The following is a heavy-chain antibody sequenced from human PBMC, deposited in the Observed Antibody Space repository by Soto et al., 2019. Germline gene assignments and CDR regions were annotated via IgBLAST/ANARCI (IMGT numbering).Heavy chain of an antibody. V-gene: IGHV4-59*01. Sequence: SETLSLTCTVSGGSISSYYWSWIRQPPGKGLEWIGYIYYSGSTNYNPSLKSRVTISVDTSKNQFSLKLSSVTAADTAVYYCARGIRSGDYYYYYFIDVWGKGSTVTVSS. CDR2: IYYSGST. CDR3: ARGIRSGDYYYYYFIDV. J-gene: IGHJ6*03. CDR1: GGSISSYY. D-gene: IGHD4-17*01.